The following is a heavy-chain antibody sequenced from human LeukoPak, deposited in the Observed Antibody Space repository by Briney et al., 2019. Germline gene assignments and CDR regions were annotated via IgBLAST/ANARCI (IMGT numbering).Heavy chain of an antibody. V-gene: IGHV4-59*01. CDR2: IYYSGST. J-gene: IGHJ6*03. CDR1: GGSISSYY. D-gene: IGHD3-3*01. CDR3: ARESYDFWSGQNYYYYMDV. Sequence: ETLSLTCTVSGGSISSYYWSWIRQPPGKGLEWIGYIYYSGSTNYNPSLKSRVTISVDTSKNQVSLKLSSVTAADTAVYYCARESYDFWSGQNYYYYMDVWGKGTTVTVSS.